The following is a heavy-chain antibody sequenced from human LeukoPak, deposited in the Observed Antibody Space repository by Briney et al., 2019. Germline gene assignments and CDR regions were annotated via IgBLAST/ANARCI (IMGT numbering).Heavy chain of an antibody. Sequence: PGRSLRLSCTASGFTFSSYGMHWVRQAPGKGLEWVAFIQYDGSYKFYADSVQGRFSISRDNSKNTLFLHMNSLATEDTAVYYCAKTSDQLLYSKLDFWGQGTLVTVSS. D-gene: IGHD2-2*02. CDR2: IQYDGSYK. CDR3: AKTSDQLLYSKLDF. J-gene: IGHJ4*02. V-gene: IGHV3-30*02. CDR1: GFTFSSYG.